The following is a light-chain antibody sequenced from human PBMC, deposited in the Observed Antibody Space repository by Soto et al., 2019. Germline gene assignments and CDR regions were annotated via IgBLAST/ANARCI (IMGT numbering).Light chain of an antibody. CDR3: HQYHNWPRT. V-gene: IGKV3D-15*01. CDR1: ERVSSN. Sequence: IVMTQSPATLSVSPGERATLSCRASERVSSNLAWYQQKPGQAPRLLLYATSTRAMGIPARFRGSGSGTEFTLTISSLQSEYFAVYYCHQYHNWPRTFGQGTKVEIK. CDR2: ATS. J-gene: IGKJ1*01.